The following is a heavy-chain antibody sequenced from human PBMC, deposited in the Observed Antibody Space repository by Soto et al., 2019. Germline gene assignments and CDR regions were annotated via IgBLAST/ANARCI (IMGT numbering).Heavy chain of an antibody. J-gene: IGHJ5*02. D-gene: IGHD6-19*01. CDR2: IYYSGST. Sequence: QVQLQESGPGLVKPSQTLSLTCTVSGGSISSGGYYWSWIRQHPGKGLEWIGYIYYSGSTYYNPSLKSRVTISVNTSKNQFSLKLSSVTAADTAVYYCARNYGWSNPKWWFDPWGQGTLVTVSS. V-gene: IGHV4-31*03. CDR1: GGSISSGGYY. CDR3: ARNYGWSNPKWWFDP.